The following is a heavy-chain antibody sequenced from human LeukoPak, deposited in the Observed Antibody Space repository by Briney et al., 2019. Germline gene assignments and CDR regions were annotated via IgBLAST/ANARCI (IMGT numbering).Heavy chain of an antibody. V-gene: IGHV3-7*01. CDR3: ARGADSGYSSDN. CDR2: IRQDGNEF. J-gene: IGHJ4*02. CDR1: EFTFGNYW. D-gene: IGHD3-9*01. Sequence: GGSLRLSCAASEFTFGNYWMSWVRQVPGKGPEWVANIRQDGNEFYYVDSVKGRFTISRDNARNSLYLQMNSLRAEDTAVYYCARGADSGYSSDNWGQGTLVSVSS.